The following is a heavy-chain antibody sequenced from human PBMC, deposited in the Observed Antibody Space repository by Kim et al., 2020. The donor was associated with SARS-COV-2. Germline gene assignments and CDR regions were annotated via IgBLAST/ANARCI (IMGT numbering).Heavy chain of an antibody. V-gene: IGHV3-48*03. D-gene: IGHD2-2*01. CDR1: GFTFSSYE. CDR2: ISSSGSTI. Sequence: GGSLRLSCAASGFTFSSYEMNWVRQAPGKGLEWVSYISSSGSTIYYADSVKGRFTISRDNAKNSLYLQMNSLRAEDTAVYYCAREAPACSSTSCYWVSADYGMDVWGQGTTVTVSS. CDR3: AREAPACSSTSCYWVSADYGMDV. J-gene: IGHJ6*02.